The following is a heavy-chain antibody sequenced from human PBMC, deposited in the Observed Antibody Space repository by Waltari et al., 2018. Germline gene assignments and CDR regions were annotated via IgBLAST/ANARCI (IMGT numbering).Heavy chain of an antibody. V-gene: IGHV1-46*01. J-gene: IGHJ4*02. CDR1: GYTFTSYY. D-gene: IGHD1-1*01. Sequence: QVQRVQSGAEVKKPGASVKVSCKASGYTFTSYYMHWVRQAPGEGLEWMGIRHTSGGRTRYAQKFQGRVSMTRDTSPSTVSMEMSSLRYEDTAVYYCARRLLERRGFDYWGPGTLVTVSS. CDR3: ARRLLERRGFDY. CDR2: RHTSGGRT.